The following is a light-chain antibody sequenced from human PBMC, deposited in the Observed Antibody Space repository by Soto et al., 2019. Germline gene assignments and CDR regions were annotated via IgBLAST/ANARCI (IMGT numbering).Light chain of an antibody. Sequence: QSVLTQPASVSGSPGQSITISCIGTSSDIGAYKYVSWYQQHPGKAPKLMIYDVSNRPSGVSNRFSGSKSGNTASLTISGLQAEDEADYFCSSYVTTSTVVFGGGTKLTVL. J-gene: IGLJ3*02. CDR2: DVS. V-gene: IGLV2-14*03. CDR3: SSYVTTSTVV. CDR1: SSDIGAYKY.